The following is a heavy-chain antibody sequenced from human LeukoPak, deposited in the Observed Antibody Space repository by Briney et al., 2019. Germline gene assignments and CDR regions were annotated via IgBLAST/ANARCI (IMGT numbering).Heavy chain of an antibody. CDR1: GFIFSNYA. V-gene: IGHV3-23*01. CDR3: GRDPNGDYIGAFEF. CDR2: IWGSGVTT. D-gene: IGHD4-17*01. J-gene: IGHJ3*01. Sequence: GGSLRLSCAASGFIFSNYALVWVRQAPGKGLEWVSSIWGSGVTTRYADAVKGRFTISRDNSKNTLYLQMNSLGADDTAVYFCGRDPNGDYIGAFEFWGQGTMVTVSS.